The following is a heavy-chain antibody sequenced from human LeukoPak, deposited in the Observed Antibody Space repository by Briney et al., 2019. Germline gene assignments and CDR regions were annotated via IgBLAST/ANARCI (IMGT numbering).Heavy chain of an antibody. CDR1: GGSISNYY. D-gene: IGHD3-16*01. CDR2: IYYTGST. Sequence: KPSETLSLTCTVSGGSISNYYWSWIRQPPGKGLEWIGYIYYTGSTNYNPSFKSRVTISVDTSKNQFSLKLSSVTAADTAVYYCARGGGDYVWGSYIIDYWGQGTLVTVSS. V-gene: IGHV4-59*08. CDR3: ARGGGDYVWGSYIIDY. J-gene: IGHJ4*02.